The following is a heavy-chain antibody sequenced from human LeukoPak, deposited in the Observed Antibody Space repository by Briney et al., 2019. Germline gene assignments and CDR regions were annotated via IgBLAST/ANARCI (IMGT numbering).Heavy chain of an antibody. CDR2: IIPIFGTA. CDR1: GGTFSSYA. Sequence: SVKVSCKASGGTFSSYAISWVRQAPGQGLEWMGGIIPIFGTANYAQKLQGRVTMTTDTSTSTAYMELRSLRSDDTAVYYCARGREVPGVITYYYYYYYMDVWGKGTTVTISS. CDR3: ARGREVPGVITYYYYYYYMDV. D-gene: IGHD3-10*01. V-gene: IGHV1-69*05. J-gene: IGHJ6*03.